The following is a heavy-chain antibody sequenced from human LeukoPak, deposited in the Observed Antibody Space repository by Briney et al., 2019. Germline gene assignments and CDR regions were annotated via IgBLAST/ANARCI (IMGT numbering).Heavy chain of an antibody. CDR3: ARGVGLYYYYMDV. CDR2: IHYSGSI. Sequence: PSETLSLTCTVSGDSISSYYWIWVRQPPGKGLEWIGSIHYSGSINYNPSLKSRVSISVDTSKNQFSLKLSSVTAADTAVYYCARGVGLYYYYMDVWGKGTTVTVSS. D-gene: IGHD1-26*01. J-gene: IGHJ6*03. V-gene: IGHV4-59*12. CDR1: GDSISSYY.